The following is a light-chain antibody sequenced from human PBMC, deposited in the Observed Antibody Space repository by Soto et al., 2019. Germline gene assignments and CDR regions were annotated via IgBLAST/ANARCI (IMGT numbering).Light chain of an antibody. V-gene: IGKV1-27*01. J-gene: IGKJ1*01. CDR3: QHYNSYSEA. Sequence: DIQLTQSPSSLSASVGDRVTITCRASQGLSSDLAWYQQKPGKVPKLLIYDASTLQSGVPSRFSGSGSGTEITLTISSLQPDDFATYYCQHYNSYSEAFGQGTKVDI. CDR2: DAS. CDR1: QGLSSD.